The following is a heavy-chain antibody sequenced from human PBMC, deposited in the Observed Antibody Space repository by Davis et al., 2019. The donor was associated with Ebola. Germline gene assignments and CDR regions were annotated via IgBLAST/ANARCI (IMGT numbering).Heavy chain of an antibody. CDR1: GGSISSSNW. CDR3: ARQMGDSSGPIDY. J-gene: IGHJ4*02. Sequence: PSETLSLTCAVSGGSISSSNWWSWVRQPPGKGLEWIGESDYNGKTSYNPSLKSRVTISVDRSKNQFSLKLSSVTAADTAVYYCARQMGDSSGPIDYWGQGTLVTVSS. V-gene: IGHV4-4*02. D-gene: IGHD3-22*01. CDR2: SDYNGKT.